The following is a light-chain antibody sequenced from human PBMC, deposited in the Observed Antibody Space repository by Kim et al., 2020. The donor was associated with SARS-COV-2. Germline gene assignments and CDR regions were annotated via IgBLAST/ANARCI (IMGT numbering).Light chain of an antibody. V-gene: IGKV3-20*01. Sequence: GNLSLSPGERANQNVNRNSLVWYQQKPGQAPRLLIHGATNRATGIPDRFSGSGSGTDFTLTITRLEPEDFAVYYCQQYDSSSKYTYGQGTKVDIK. CDR3: QQYDSSSKYT. CDR2: GAT. CDR1: QNVNRNS. J-gene: IGKJ2*01.